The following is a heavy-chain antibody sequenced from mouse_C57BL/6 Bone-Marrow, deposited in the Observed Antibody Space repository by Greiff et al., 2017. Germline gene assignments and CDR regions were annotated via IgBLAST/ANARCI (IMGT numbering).Heavy chain of an antibody. CDR3: TRNDYDEGWYFDV. V-gene: IGHV6-6*01. D-gene: IGHD2-4*01. J-gene: IGHJ1*03. Sequence: EVKVEESGGGLVQPGGSMKLSCAASGFTFSDAWMDWVRQSPEKGLEWVAEIRNKANNHATYYAESVKGRFTISRDDSKSSVYLQMNSLRAEDTGIYYCTRNDYDEGWYFDVWGTGTTVTVSS. CDR2: IRNKANNHAT. CDR1: GFTFSDAW.